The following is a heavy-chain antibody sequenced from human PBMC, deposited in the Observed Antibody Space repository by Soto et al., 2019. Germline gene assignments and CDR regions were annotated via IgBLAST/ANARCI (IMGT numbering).Heavy chain of an antibody. D-gene: IGHD6-19*01. J-gene: IGHJ4*02. CDR2: IIPIFGTA. CDR3: AREDPSIGWYPG. V-gene: IGHV1-69*13. Sequence: GASVKVSCKASGGTFSSYAISWVRQAPRQGLEWMGGIIPIFGTANYAQKFQGRVTITADESTGTAYKELSSLRSEDTVVYECAREDPSIGWYPGWGEGTLVTVSS. CDR1: GGTFSSYA.